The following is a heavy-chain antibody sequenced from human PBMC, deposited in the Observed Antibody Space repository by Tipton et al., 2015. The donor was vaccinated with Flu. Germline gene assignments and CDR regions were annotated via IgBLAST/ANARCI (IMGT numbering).Heavy chain of an antibody. CDR3: ARTGYDFWSGYSPFEY. CDR2: INSNGGST. V-gene: IGHV3-64*01. CDR1: GFSFSNYA. D-gene: IGHD3-3*01. J-gene: IGHJ4*02. Sequence: SLRLSCAASGFSFSNYAMHWVRQAPGKGLEYVSAINSNGGSTYYANSVKGRFTISRDNSKNTLCLQMGSLRAEDMAVYYCARTGYDFWSGYSPFEYWGQGTLVTVSS.